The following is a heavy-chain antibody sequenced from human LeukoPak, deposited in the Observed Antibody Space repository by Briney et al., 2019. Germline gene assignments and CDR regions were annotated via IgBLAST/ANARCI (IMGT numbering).Heavy chain of an antibody. CDR1: GFTLSSYW. CDR2: ISSDASIT. CDR3: ARTYGSGYVY. Sequence: GGSLRLSCAASGFTLSSYWMHWVRQAPGKGPVWVSRISSDASITNYADSVKGRFTISRDNAKNTLYLQMNSLRVEGTAVYHCARTYGSGYVYWGQGTLVTVSS. D-gene: IGHD3-10*01. V-gene: IGHV3-74*01. J-gene: IGHJ4*02.